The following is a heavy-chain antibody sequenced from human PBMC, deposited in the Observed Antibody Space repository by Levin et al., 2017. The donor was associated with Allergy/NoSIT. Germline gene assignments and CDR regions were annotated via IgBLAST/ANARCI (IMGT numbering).Heavy chain of an antibody. CDR1: GYTFTSYD. Sequence: EASVKVSCKASGYTFTSYDINWVRQATGQGLEWMGWMNPNSGNTGYAQKFQGRVTMTRNTSISTAYMELSSLRSEDTAVYYCARGYSYGPTLENYYGMDVWGQGTTVTVSS. CDR2: MNPNSGNT. CDR3: ARGYSYGPTLENYYGMDV. V-gene: IGHV1-8*01. J-gene: IGHJ6*02. D-gene: IGHD5-18*01.